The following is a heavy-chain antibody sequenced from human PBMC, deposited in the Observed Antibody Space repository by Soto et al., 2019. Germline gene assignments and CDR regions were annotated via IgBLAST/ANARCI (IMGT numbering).Heavy chain of an antibody. CDR3: AKVATIAMRGTNSYYFDY. CDR2: INHSGST. D-gene: IGHD5-12*01. CDR1: GGSFSGYY. J-gene: IGHJ4*02. V-gene: IGHV4-34*01. Sequence: PSETLSLTCAVYGGSFSGYYWSWIRQPPGKGLEWIGEINHSGSTNYNPSLKSRVTISVDTSKNQFSLKLSSVTAADTAVYYCAKVATIAMRGTNSYYFDYWGQGTLVTVSS.